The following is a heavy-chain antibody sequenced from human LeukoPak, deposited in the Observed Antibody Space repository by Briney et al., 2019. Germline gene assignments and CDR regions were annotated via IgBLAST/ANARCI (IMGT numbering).Heavy chain of an antibody. Sequence: SETLSLTCTVSGGSISSYYWSWIRQPPGKGLEWVGYIYYSGSTNYNPSLKSRVTVSVDTSQNQSSLKVSSVTAADTAVYYCARVSRSGWYYFDYWGQGTLVTVSS. J-gene: IGHJ4*02. V-gene: IGHV4-59*01. CDR2: IYYSGST. D-gene: IGHD6-19*01. CDR1: GGSISSYY. CDR3: ARVSRSGWYYFDY.